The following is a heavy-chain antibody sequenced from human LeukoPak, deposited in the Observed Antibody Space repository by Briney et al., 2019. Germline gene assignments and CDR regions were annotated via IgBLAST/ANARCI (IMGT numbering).Heavy chain of an antibody. J-gene: IGHJ3*02. CDR2: INHSGSA. Sequence: PSETLSLTCAVYGGSFSGYYWSWIRQPPGKGLEWIGEINHSGSANYNPSLKSRVTISVDTSKNQFSLKLSSVTAADTAVYYCAREYYDILTGYPGHRAFDIWGQGTMVTVSS. V-gene: IGHV4-34*01. CDR1: GGSFSGYY. D-gene: IGHD3-9*01. CDR3: AREYYDILTGYPGHRAFDI.